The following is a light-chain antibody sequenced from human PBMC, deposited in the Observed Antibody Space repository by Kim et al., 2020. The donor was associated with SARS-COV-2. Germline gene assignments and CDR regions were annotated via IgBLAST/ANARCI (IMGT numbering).Light chain of an antibody. CDR2: DNN. Sequence: QSVLTQPPSVSAAPGQKVTISCSGSSSNIGNNYVSWYQHFPGTAPTLLIYDNNKRPSGIPDRFSGSKSGTSATLGITGLQTGDEADYYCGTWDGSLSVGVFGGGTQLTVL. CDR3: GTWDGSLSVGV. CDR1: SSNIGNNY. J-gene: IGLJ2*01. V-gene: IGLV1-51*01.